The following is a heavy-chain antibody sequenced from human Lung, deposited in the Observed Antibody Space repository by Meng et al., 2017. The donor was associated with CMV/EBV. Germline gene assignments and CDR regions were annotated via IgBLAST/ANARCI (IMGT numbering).Heavy chain of an antibody. D-gene: IGHD3-16*01. V-gene: IGHV1-2*02. J-gene: IGHJ3*02. CDR3: ARERGLGFRGTNDAFDI. CDR1: GYTFSLYY. Sequence: ASXXVSXKASGYTFSLYYIHWVRQAPGQGLEWMGWINPNTGGTNSAQKFQGRVTITGDTSISTAYMELSRLNSVDTALYYCARERGLGFRGTNDAFDIWGRGTXVTVSS. CDR2: INPNTGGT.